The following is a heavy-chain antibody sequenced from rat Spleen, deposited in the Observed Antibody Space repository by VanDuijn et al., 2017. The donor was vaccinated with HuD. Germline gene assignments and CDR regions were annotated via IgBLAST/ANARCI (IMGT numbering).Heavy chain of an antibody. CDR1: GFTFSDYY. J-gene: IGHJ2*01. D-gene: IGHD2-5*01. Sequence: EVQLVESGGGLVQPGRSLKLSCAASGFTFSDYYMAWVRQAPTKGLEWVATLSYDGHTTYYRDSVKGRFTISRDIAKSTLYLQMNSPTSEDTATYYCTRGGYFRHWGQGVMVTVSS. CDR3: TRGGYFRH. V-gene: IGHV5-20*01. CDR2: LSYDGHTT.